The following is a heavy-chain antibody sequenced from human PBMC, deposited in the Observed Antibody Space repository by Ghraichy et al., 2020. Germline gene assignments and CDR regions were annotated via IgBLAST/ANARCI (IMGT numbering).Heavy chain of an antibody. CDR2: IFSTGTI. V-gene: IGHV4-4*07. D-gene: IGHD5-24*01. J-gene: IGHJ4*02. Sequence: SETLSLTCTVSGDSFCTYYWRWIRQPAGKGLEWIGRIFSTGTINYNPSLRSRVTLSIDTAKSQVSLNLNSVTATDTAVYDCGGSKDGYIDYWGQGTLVTVSS. CDR1: GDSFCTYY. CDR3: GGSKDGYIDY.